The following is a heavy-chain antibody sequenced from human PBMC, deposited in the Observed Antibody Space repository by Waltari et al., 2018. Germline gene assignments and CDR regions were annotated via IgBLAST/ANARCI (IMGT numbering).Heavy chain of an antibody. Sequence: QVQLVQSGAEVKKPGASVKVSCKASGYTFTGYYMHWVRQAPGQGLEWMGWINPNSGGTNYAQKFQGRVTMTRDTSISTAYMELSRLRSDDTAVYYCARMVAKNVVVPAAIEAGPEDWFDPWGQGTLVTVSS. CDR3: ARMVAKNVVVPAAIEAGPEDWFDP. V-gene: IGHV1-2*02. D-gene: IGHD2-2*02. J-gene: IGHJ5*02. CDR2: INPNSGGT. CDR1: GYTFTGYY.